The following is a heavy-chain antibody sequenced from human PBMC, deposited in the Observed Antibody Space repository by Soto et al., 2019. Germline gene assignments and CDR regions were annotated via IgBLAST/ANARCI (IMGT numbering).Heavy chain of an antibody. CDR1: GYSFTSYW. V-gene: IGHV5-51*01. CDR3: ARLQITMVRGAKLNWFDP. CDR2: IYPGDSDT. J-gene: IGHJ5*02. Sequence: PGESLKISCKGSGYSFTSYWIGWVRQMPGKGLEWMGIIYPGDSDTRYSPSFQDQVTISADKSISTAYPQWSSLKASDTAMYYCARLQITMVRGAKLNWFDPWGQGTLVNVSS. D-gene: IGHD3-10*01.